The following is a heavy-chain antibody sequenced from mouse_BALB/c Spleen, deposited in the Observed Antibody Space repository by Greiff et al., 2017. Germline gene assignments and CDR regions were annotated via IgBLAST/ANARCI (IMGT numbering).Heavy chain of an antibody. CDR3: ARWNGYYFDY. Sequence: QVQLKESGAELVRPGVSVKISCKGSGYTFTDYAMHWVKQSHAKSLEWIGVISTYYGDASYNQKFKGKATMTVDKSSSTAYMELARLTSEDSAIYYCARWNGYYFDYWGQGTTLTVSS. CDR1: GYTFTDYA. CDR2: ISTYYGDA. D-gene: IGHD2-2*01. V-gene: IGHV1S137*01. J-gene: IGHJ2*01.